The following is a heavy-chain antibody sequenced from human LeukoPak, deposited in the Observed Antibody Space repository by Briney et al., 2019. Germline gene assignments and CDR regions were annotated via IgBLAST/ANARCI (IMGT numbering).Heavy chain of an antibody. Sequence: GGSLRLSCAASGFTSSSYILNWVRQAPGKGLEWVSSISSSSSYIYYADSVKGRFTISRDNAENSLYLQMNSLRAEDTAVYYCALVYASGTSFGYWGQGTLVTVSS. J-gene: IGHJ4*02. D-gene: IGHD2-8*01. V-gene: IGHV3-21*01. CDR2: ISSSSSYI. CDR3: ALVYASGTSFGY. CDR1: GFTSSSYI.